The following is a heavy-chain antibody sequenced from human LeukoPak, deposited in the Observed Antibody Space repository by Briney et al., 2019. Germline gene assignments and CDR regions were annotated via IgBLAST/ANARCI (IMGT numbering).Heavy chain of an antibody. CDR1: ALTFSSYA. CDR3: AGEEWEPKPYYFDY. Sequence: GGSLRLSSAASALTFSSYAMSWVRQAPGKGLEWVSAISGSGGSTYYADSVKGRFTISRDNSKNTLYLQMNSLRAEDTAVYYCAGEEWEPKPYYFDYWGQGTLVTVSS. J-gene: IGHJ4*02. V-gene: IGHV3-23*01. CDR2: ISGSGGST. D-gene: IGHD1-26*01.